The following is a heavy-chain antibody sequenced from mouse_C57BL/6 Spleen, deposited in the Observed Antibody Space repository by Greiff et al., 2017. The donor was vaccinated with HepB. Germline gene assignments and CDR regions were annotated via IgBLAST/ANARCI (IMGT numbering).Heavy chain of an antibody. CDR1: GFTFSDFY. V-gene: IGHV7-1*01. Sequence: DVKLVESGGGLVQSGRSLRLSCATSGFTFSDFYMEWVRQAPGKGLEWIAASRNKANDYTTEYSASVKGRFIVSRDTSQSILYLQMNALRAEDTAIYYCAREGDYDGAWFAYWGQGTLVTVSA. J-gene: IGHJ3*01. CDR2: SRNKANDYTT. D-gene: IGHD2-4*01. CDR3: AREGDYDGAWFAY.